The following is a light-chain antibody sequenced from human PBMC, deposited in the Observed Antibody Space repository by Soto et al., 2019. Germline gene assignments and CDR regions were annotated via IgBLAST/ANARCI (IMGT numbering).Light chain of an antibody. V-gene: IGLV1-44*01. CDR1: NSNIGSNP. CDR2: SNY. CDR3: AAWDDRLSDLL. Sequence: QSVLTQPPSASGTPGQRVTISCSGSNSNIGSNPVHWYQQFPGTAPKVLIYSNYQRPSGLPDRFSGSKSGTSASLAISGLQSEDEADYYCAAWDDRLSDLLFGGGTKVTVL. J-gene: IGLJ2*01.